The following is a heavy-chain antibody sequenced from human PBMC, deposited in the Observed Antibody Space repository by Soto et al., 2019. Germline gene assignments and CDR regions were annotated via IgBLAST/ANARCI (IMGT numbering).Heavy chain of an antibody. V-gene: IGHV4-4*07. CDR2: IYPSGNT. CDR3: AGDEGSDYYGVDV. J-gene: IGHJ6*02. Sequence: QTAGKGLEWIGRIYPSGNTNYNPSLKSRVTMSIDTSKNQLSLKLRSVTAADTAVYFCAGDEGSDYYGVDVRGQGTAVPV.